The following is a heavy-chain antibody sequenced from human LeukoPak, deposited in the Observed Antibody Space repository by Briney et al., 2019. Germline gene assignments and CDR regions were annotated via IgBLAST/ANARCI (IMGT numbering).Heavy chain of an antibody. Sequence: SVKVSCKASGGTFSSYAISWVRQAPGQGLEWMGRIIPILGIANYAQKFQGRVTITADKSTSTAYMELSSLRSEDTAVYYCARAAVAGTSIPYYFDYWGQGTLVTVSS. V-gene: IGHV1-69*04. D-gene: IGHD6-19*01. CDR2: IIPILGIA. J-gene: IGHJ4*02. CDR1: GGTFSSYA. CDR3: ARAAVAGTSIPYYFDY.